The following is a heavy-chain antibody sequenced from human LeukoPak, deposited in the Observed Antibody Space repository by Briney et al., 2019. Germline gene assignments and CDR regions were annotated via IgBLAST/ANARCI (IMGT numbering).Heavy chain of an antibody. V-gene: IGHV4-30-2*01. CDR1: GGSISSGGNY. J-gene: IGHJ4*02. CDR2: IYHSGST. CDR3: ARWSNDQVLPPYYFDY. Sequence: PSETLSLTCTVSGGSISSGGNYWSWIRQPPGKGLEWIGYIYHSGSTYYNPSLKSRVTISVDRSKNQFSLKLSSVTAADTAVYYCARWSNDQVLPPYYFDYWGQGTLVTVSS. D-gene: IGHD2-15*01.